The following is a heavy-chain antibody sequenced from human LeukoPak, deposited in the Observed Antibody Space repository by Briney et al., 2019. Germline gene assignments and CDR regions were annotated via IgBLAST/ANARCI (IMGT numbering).Heavy chain of an antibody. V-gene: IGHV4-34*01. D-gene: IGHD1-26*01. J-gene: IGHJ4*02. Sequence: SETLSLTCAVYVGSFSDYHWSWIRQPPGKGREWIGEINQSGSTNYNPSLKSRVTISVDTSKKQFSLRLSSVTAADTAVYYCARDGVGLYGGPPTKFDYWGQGTLVTVSS. CDR3: ARDGVGLYGGPPTKFDY. CDR2: INQSGST. CDR1: VGSFSDYH.